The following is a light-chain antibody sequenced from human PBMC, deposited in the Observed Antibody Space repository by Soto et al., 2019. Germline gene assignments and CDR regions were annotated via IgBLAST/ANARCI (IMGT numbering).Light chain of an antibody. CDR2: DVS. CDR1: SSDVGGYNY. J-gene: IGLJ2*01. CDR3: SSYTSRSLVV. V-gene: IGLV2-14*03. Sequence: QSALTQPASVSGSPGQSITISCTGTSSDVGGYNYVSWYQHHPGKAPKLMIYDVSNRPSGVSNRFSGSKSGNTASLTISGLQAEDEADYYCSSYTSRSLVVFGGGTQLTVL.